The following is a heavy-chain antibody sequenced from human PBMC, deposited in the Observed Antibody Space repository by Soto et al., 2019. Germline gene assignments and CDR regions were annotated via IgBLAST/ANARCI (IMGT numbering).Heavy chain of an antibody. V-gene: IGHV3-53*01. D-gene: IGHD5-18*01. Sequence: EVQLVESGGGLIQPGGSLRLSCAASGFTVSSTYMSWVRQAPGKGLEWVSVIYSGGSTYYADSVKGRFTISRDNSKNTLYLQMNSLRAEDTAVYSCARSVYSYGPFDYWGQGTLVTVSS. J-gene: IGHJ4*02. CDR3: ARSVYSYGPFDY. CDR2: IYSGGST. CDR1: GFTVSSTY.